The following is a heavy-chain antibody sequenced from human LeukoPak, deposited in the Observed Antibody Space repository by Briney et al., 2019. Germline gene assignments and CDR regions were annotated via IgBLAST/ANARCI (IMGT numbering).Heavy chain of an antibody. J-gene: IGHJ3*02. CDR1: GGSISGYY. CDR3: ARVKYCGGDCYAFDI. Sequence: PSETLSLTCTVSGGSISGYYRSWIRQPPGKGLEWIGYIYYSGSTNFNPSPKSRVTISVDTSKNQFSLKLYSVTAADTAVYYCARVKYCGGDCYAFDIWGQGTMVTVSS. V-gene: IGHV4-59*01. CDR2: IYYSGST. D-gene: IGHD2-21*01.